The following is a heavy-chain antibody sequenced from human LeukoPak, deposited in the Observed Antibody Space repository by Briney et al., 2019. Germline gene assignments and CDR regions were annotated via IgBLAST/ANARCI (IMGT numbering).Heavy chain of an antibody. V-gene: IGHV1-2*02. CDR2: INPNSGGT. D-gene: IGHD6-19*01. CDR3: ARDLAVAGTEDY. J-gene: IGHJ4*02. Sequence: ASVKVSCKASGYTFTGYYMHWVRQAPGQGLEWMGWINPNSGGTNYAQKFQGRVTMTRDTSISTAYMELSRLRSDDTAVYYCARDLAVAGTEDYWGQGTLVTVSS. CDR1: GYTFTGYY.